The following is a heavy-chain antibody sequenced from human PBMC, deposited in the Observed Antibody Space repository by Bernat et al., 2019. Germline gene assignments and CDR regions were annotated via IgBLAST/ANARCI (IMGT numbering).Heavy chain of an antibody. Sequence: QVQLVESGGGVVQPGRSLRLSCAASGFTFSSYAMHWVRQAPGEGLEWVAVISYDGDNEYYADSVKGRFTISIDNSKNTLYLQMNSLRTEDTAVYYCARERGYYYYYYYLDVWGKGTTVTVSS. CDR3: ARERGYYYYYYYLDV. V-gene: IGHV3-30-3*01. CDR2: ISYDGDNE. D-gene: IGHD5-18*01. J-gene: IGHJ6*03. CDR1: GFTFSSYA.